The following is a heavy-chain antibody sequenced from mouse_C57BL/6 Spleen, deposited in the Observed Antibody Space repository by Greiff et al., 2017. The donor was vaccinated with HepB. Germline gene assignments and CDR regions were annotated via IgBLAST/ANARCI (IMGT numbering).Heavy chain of an antibody. V-gene: IGHV1-55*01. J-gene: IGHJ2*01. D-gene: IGHD2-5*01. CDR3: ARRGTYYSNRYFDY. Sequence: QVQLQQSGAELVKPGASVKMSCKASGYTFTSYWITWVKQRPGQGLEWIGDIYPGSGSTNYNEKFKSKATLTVDTSSSTAYMQLSSLTSEDSAVYYCARRGTYYSNRYFDYWGQGTTLTVSS. CDR2: IYPGSGST. CDR1: GYTFTSYW.